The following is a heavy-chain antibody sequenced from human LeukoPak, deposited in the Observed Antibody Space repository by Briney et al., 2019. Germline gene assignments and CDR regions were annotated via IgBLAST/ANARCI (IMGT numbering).Heavy chain of an antibody. CDR1: GGSISSGDYY. CDR3: AREGYCSGGSCYSNRAFWFDY. D-gene: IGHD2-15*01. J-gene: IGHJ4*02. CDR2: IYYSGST. Sequence: SETLSLTCTVSGGSISSGDYYWSWIRQPPGKGLEWIGYIYYSGSTYYSPSPKSRVTISVDTSKNQFSLKLSSVTAADTAVYYCAREGYCSGGSCYSNRAFWFDYWGQGTLVTVSS. V-gene: IGHV4-30-4*08.